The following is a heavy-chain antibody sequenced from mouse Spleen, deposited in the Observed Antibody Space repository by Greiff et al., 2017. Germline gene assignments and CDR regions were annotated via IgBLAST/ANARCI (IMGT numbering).Heavy chain of an antibody. CDR3: AREGRSHYYGSSYIWYFDV. D-gene: IGHD1-1*01. CDR1: GYAFSSSW. Sequence: QVQLQQSGPELVKPGASVKISCKASGYAFSSSWMNWVKQRPGKGLEWIGRIYPGDGDTNYNGKFKGKATLTADKSSSTAYMQLSSLTSEDSAVYFCAREGRSHYYGSSYIWYFDVWGAGTTVTVSS. V-gene: IGHV1-82*01. CDR2: IYPGDGDT. J-gene: IGHJ1*01.